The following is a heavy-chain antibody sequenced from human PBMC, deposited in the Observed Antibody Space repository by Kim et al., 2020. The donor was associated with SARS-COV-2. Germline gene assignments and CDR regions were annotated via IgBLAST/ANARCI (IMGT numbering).Heavy chain of an antibody. J-gene: IGHJ6*02. CDR1: GFIFSNFL. CDR3: AKERNDILTGYPGGMDV. D-gene: IGHD3-9*01. Sequence: GGSLRLSCSASGFIFSNFLMHWVRQVPGKGLEFVSAITSNGGSTSYADSVKGRFTISRDNSKNTLYLHMSSLRAVDTAVYYCAKERNDILTGYPGGMDVWGQGSTVTVSS. V-gene: IGHV3-64D*06. CDR2: ITSNGGST.